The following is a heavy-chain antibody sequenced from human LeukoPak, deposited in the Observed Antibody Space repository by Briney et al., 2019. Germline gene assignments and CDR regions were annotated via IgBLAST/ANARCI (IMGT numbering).Heavy chain of an antibody. V-gene: IGHV3-7*01. Sequence: GGSLRLSCVASGFTFSISWLTWVRQAPGKGLEWVANIDKHGSGKYYVDSVKGRFAISRDYASNAVFLQMDSLRAEDTSVYYCARDAGWGYYDLWGQGTPVTVSS. CDR3: ARDAGWGYYDL. J-gene: IGHJ4*02. D-gene: IGHD1-26*01. CDR1: GFTFSISW. CDR2: IDKHGSGK.